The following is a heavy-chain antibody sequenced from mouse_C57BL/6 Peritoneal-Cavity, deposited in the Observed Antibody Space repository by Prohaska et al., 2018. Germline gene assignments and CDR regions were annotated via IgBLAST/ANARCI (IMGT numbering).Heavy chain of an antibody. CDR3: ARDYDFDY. J-gene: IGHJ2*01. CDR2: IYPSDSET. CDR1: GYTFTSYW. Sequence: RPGSSVKLSCQASGYTFTSYWMDWVKQRPGQGLEWIGNIYPSDSETHYNQKFKDKATLTVDKSSSTAYMQLSSLTSEESAVYYCARDYDFDYWGQGTTLTVSS. D-gene: IGHD1-1*01. V-gene: IGHV1-61*01.